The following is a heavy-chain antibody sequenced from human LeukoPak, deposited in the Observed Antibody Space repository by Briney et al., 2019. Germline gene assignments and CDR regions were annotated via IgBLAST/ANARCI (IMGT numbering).Heavy chain of an antibody. CDR2: VSACNGAT. D-gene: IGHD3-22*01. Sequence: ASVKVSCKASGGTFSSYAISWVRQAPGQGLEWMGWVSACNGATNYAQNFQDRVTMTTDTPTTTAYMELRSLRSDDTAVYFCARVDLYYDSSGYSRAANDYWGQGTLVTVSS. J-gene: IGHJ4*02. V-gene: IGHV1-18*01. CDR3: ARVDLYYDSSGYSRAANDY. CDR1: GGTFSSYA.